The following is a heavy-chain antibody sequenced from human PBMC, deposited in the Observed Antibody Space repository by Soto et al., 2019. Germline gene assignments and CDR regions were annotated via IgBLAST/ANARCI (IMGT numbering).Heavy chain of an antibody. CDR2: IIPIFGTA. Sequence: ASVKVSCKASGGTFSSYSISWVLQAPGQGLEWMGGIIPIFGTANYAQKFQGRVTITADKSTSTAYMELSSLRSEDTAVYYCARGVGDFWSGYYTVWGYYYYGMDVWGQGTTVTVSS. V-gene: IGHV1-69*06. CDR1: GGTFSSYS. J-gene: IGHJ6*02. CDR3: ARGVGDFWSGYYTVWGYYYYGMDV. D-gene: IGHD3-3*01.